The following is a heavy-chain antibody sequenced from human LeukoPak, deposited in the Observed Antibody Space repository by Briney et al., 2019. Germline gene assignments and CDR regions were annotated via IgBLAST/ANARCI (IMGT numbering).Heavy chain of an antibody. Sequence: PGGSLRLSCVASGFTFSDYWMMWVRQAPGKGLEWVAQIKVDGSEKYYVDSVRGRFTISRDNAKNSQELQMNTLRVEDTAVYYCVRDATRGGDLDHWGQGTLVTVSS. CDR1: GFTFSDYW. J-gene: IGHJ5*02. CDR3: VRDATRGGDLDH. V-gene: IGHV3-7*01. CDR2: IKVDGSEK. D-gene: IGHD2-21*01.